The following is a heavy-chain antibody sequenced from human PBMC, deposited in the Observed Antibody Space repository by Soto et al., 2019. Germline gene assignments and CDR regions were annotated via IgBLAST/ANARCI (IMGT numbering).Heavy chain of an antibody. Sequence: QVQLVQSGAEVKKPVSSVKVSCKASGGTFSSYAISWVRQAPGQGLEWMGGIIPIFGTANYAQKFQGRVTITADKSTSTAYMELSGLISEDTAVYYCTRDHSGSYHFDYWGQGTMVTVSS. D-gene: IGHD1-26*01. CDR3: TRDHSGSYHFDY. J-gene: IGHJ4*02. CDR2: IIPIFGTA. V-gene: IGHV1-69*06. CDR1: GGTFSSYA.